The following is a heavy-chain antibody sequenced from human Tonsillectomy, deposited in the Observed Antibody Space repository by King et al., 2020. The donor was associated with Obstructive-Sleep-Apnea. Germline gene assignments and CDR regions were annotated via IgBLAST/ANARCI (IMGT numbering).Heavy chain of an antibody. CDR1: GYTFSDYY. Sequence: VQLVESGAEVKKPGASVKLSCEASGYTFSDYYVHWVRQAPGQGLEWMGRINPDSGDTKYAQNFQGRVTMARDTSISTAYMELSSLTSDDTALYYCAREKKGEGSTPDSWGQGTLVTVSS. V-gene: IGHV1-2*02. CDR2: INPDSGDT. D-gene: IGHD3-16*01. CDR3: AREKKGEGSTPDS. J-gene: IGHJ4*02.